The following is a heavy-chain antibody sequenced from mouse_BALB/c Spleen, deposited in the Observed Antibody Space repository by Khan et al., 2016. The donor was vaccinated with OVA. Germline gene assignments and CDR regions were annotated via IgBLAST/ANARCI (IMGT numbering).Heavy chain of an antibody. CDR3: ARRGYYGYLDV. Sequence: EVELVESGGGLMQPGGSLKLSCAASGFDFSSYWMSWVRQAPGKGLEWIGEINPDSSTINYTPSLKDKFVISIDNAKNTIYLQMSKVRSEDTATYYCARRGYYGYLDVWGEGTTVTVSS. CDR2: INPDSSTI. V-gene: IGHV4-1*02. CDR1: GFDFSSYW. J-gene: IGHJ1*01. D-gene: IGHD2-2*01.